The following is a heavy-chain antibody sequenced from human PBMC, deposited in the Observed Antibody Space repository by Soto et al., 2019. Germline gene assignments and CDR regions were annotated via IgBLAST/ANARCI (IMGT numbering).Heavy chain of an antibody. CDR2: IIPMFGTP. J-gene: IGHJ4*02. D-gene: IGHD4-17*01. CDR1: GVTFNRQD. V-gene: IGHV1-69*13. CDR3: ARDLRQSTVVTVGYY. Sequence: GASVKVSCKASGVTFNRQDMRWVRQAPGQGLEWMGGIIPMFGTPHYAEKFQDRVTITADESTSTAYMELSSLRSEDTAVYYCARDLRQSTVVTVGYYWGQGTLVTVSS.